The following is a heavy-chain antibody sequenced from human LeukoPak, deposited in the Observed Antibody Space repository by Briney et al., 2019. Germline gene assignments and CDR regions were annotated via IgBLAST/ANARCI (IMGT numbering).Heavy chain of an antibody. J-gene: IGHJ6*02. D-gene: IGHD5-18*01. V-gene: IGHV4-59*01. CDR2: IYYSGST. CDR3: ARVAMDYYYGMDV. CDR1: GGSISIYY. Sequence: SETLSLTCTVSGGSISIYYWSWIRQPPGKGLEWIGYIYYSGSTNYNPSLKSRVTISVDTSKNQFSLKLSSVTAADTAVYYCARVAMDYYYGMDVWGQGTTVTVSS.